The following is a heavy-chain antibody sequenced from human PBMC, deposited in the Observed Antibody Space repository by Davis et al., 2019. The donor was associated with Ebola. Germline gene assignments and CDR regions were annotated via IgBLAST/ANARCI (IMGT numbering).Heavy chain of an antibody. V-gene: IGHV4-59*01. CDR1: GGSISTFY. CDR3: ARLYPYSSSWYFDY. CDR2: VYQSGTT. D-gene: IGHD6-13*01. J-gene: IGHJ4*02. Sequence: MPSETLSLTCTVSGGSISTFYWSWVRQPPGKGLDWIGYVYQSGTTNYNPSLESRVTISVDTSKNRFSLNLSSVTAADTAVYYCARLYPYSSSWYFDYWGQGTLVTVSS.